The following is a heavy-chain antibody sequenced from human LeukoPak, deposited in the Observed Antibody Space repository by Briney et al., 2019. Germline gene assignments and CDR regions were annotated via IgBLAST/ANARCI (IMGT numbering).Heavy chain of an antibody. CDR2: IYYSGST. V-gene: IGHV4-59*01. Sequence: SETLSLTCTVSGGSISSYYWSWIRQPPGKGLEWIGYIYYSGSTNYNPSLKSRVTISVDTSKNQFSLKLSSVTAADTAVYCCARGVVVEQYYYYYMDVWGKGTTVTVSS. D-gene: IGHD2-15*01. J-gene: IGHJ6*03. CDR1: GGSISSYY. CDR3: ARGVVVEQYYYYYMDV.